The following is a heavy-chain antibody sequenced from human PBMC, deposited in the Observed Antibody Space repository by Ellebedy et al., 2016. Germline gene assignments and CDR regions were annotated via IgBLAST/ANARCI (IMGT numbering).Heavy chain of an antibody. D-gene: IGHD5-12*01. CDR2: IYYSGST. CDR1: GGSISSSSYY. V-gene: IGHV4-39*01. CDR3: ARARHIVATTYEYYFDY. Sequence: SETLSLXXTVSGGSISSSSYYWGWIRQPPGKGLEWIGSIYYSGSTYYNPSLKSRVTISVDTSKNQFSLKLSSVTAADSAVYYCARARHIVATTYEYYFDYWGQGTLVTVSS. J-gene: IGHJ4*02.